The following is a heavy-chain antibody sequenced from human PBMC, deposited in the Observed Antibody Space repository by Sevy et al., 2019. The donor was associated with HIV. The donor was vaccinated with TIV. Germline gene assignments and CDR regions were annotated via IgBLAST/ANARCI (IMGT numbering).Heavy chain of an antibody. CDR2: IYGSGST. V-gene: IGHV4-4*07. D-gene: IGHD3-16*01. CDR1: GGSISLYY. J-gene: IGHJ4*02. Sequence: SETLSLTCTVFGGSISLYYWSWIRQPAGKGLEWIGHIYGSGSTSYNPSLKSRVTMSVDTSQNQISLKLTSVTAADTAVYYCAREAKLGAPLGYWGQGTLVTVSS. CDR3: AREAKLGAPLGY.